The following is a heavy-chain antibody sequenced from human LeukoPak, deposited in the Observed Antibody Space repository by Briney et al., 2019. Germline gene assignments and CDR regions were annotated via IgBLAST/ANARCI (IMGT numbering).Heavy chain of an antibody. J-gene: IGHJ4*02. CDR2: IIHTGVDT. CDR1: GFIVSNYH. Sequence: PGGSLRLSCTGTGFIVSNYHMNWVRQAPGKGLEWVAAIIHTGVDTYYSDSVNGRFTLSRDNSRNMVFLQMNNLRAEDTAVYYCARDNWGPDYWGQGILVTVSS. V-gene: IGHV3-23*01. CDR3: ARDNWGPDY. D-gene: IGHD7-27*01.